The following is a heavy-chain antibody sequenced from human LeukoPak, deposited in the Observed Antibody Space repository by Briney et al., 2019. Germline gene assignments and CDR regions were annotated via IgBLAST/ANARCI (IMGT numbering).Heavy chain of an antibody. CDR1: GGTFSSYA. D-gene: IGHD3-22*01. CDR2: IIPIFGTA. Sequence: SVKVSCKASGGTFSSYAISWVRQAPGQGLERMGGIIPIFGTANYAQKFQGRVTITADESTSTAYMELNSLRSEDTAVYYCARGRYYYDSSGYSPFDYWGQGTLVTVSS. CDR3: ARGRYYYDSSGYSPFDY. V-gene: IGHV1-69*13. J-gene: IGHJ4*02.